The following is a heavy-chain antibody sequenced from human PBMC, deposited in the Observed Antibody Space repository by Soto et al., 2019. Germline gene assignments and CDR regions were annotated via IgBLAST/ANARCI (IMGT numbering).Heavy chain of an antibody. D-gene: IGHD6-19*01. V-gene: IGHV3-33*01. CDR3: ARDRLADSSGWYVSYYGMDV. CDR1: GFTFSSYG. J-gene: IGHJ6*02. Sequence: QVQLVESGGGVVQPGRSLRLSCAASGFTFSSYGMHWVRQAPGKGLEWVAGIWYDGSNKYYADSVKGRFTISRDNSKNTLYLQMNSLRAEDTAVYYCARDRLADSSGWYVSYYGMDVWGQGTTVTVSS. CDR2: IWYDGSNK.